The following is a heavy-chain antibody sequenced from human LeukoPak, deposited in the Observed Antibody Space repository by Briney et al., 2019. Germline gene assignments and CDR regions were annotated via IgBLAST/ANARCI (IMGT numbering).Heavy chain of an antibody. V-gene: IGHV4-39*07. CDR1: GGSISSSSYY. J-gene: IGHJ5*02. D-gene: IGHD5-18*01. CDR3: ARQRGYSYANWFDP. CDR2: IYYRGST. Sequence: SESLSLTCTVSGGSISSSSYYWGWLRQPPGKGLEWIGSIYYRGSTYYNPSLKSRVTISVDTSKNQFSLKLSSVTAADTAVYYCARQRGYSYANWFDPWGQGTLVTVSS.